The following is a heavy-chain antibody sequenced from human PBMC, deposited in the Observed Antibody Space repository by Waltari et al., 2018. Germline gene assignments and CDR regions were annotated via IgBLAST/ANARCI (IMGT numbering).Heavy chain of an antibody. J-gene: IGHJ4*02. Sequence: QVQLVQSGAEVKKPGASVKVSCKASGYTFTSYAMHWVRQAPGQRLEWMGWINAGKGNTKYAQKFQGRVTITRDTSASTAYMELGSMRSEDTAVYYCAGGGRHNWDYAGDWGQGTLVTVSS. CDR2: INAGKGNT. D-gene: IGHD1-7*01. V-gene: IGHV1-3*01. CDR1: GYTFTSYA. CDR3: AGGGRHNWDYAGD.